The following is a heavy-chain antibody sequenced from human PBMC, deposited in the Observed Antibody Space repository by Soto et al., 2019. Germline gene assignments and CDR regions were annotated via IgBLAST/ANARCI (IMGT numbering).Heavy chain of an antibody. CDR3: VRVGAGWAFDI. J-gene: IGHJ3*02. CDR2: ITNDGSST. D-gene: IGHD3-3*01. CDR1: GFTFSRHW. Sequence: EVQLVESGGGLVQPGGSLRLSCGASGFTFSRHWMHCVRQVPGKGLVWVSRITNDGSSTSNADSVKGRFAVSRDNAKNTLYLQMSSLRAEDTAVYYCVRVGAGWAFDIWGQGTMVTVSA. V-gene: IGHV3-74*01.